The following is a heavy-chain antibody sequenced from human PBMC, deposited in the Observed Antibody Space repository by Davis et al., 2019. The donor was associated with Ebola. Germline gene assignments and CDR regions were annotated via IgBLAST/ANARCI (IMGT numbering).Heavy chain of an antibody. CDR2: IIPIFGTA. Sequence: AASVKVSCKASGGTFSSYAISWVRQAPRQGLEWMGGIIPIFGTANYAQKFKGRVTITADKSTSTAYMELSSLRSEDTAVYYCARESSSHLDAFDIWGQGTMVTVSS. CDR1: GGTFSSYA. V-gene: IGHV1-69*06. D-gene: IGHD2-2*01. CDR3: ARESSSHLDAFDI. J-gene: IGHJ3*02.